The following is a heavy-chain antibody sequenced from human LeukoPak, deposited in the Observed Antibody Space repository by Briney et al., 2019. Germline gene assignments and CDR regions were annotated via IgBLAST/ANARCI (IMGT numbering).Heavy chain of an antibody. CDR1: GFTFSTYS. V-gene: IGHV3-48*02. D-gene: IGHD1-26*01. CDR3: ARGNTRGFDY. J-gene: IGHJ4*02. CDR2: ITSSSSTI. Sequence: GGSLRLSCAASGFTFSTYSMNWVRKAPGKGLEWVSRITSSSSTIYYADSVKGRFAISRDNAKNSLYLQMNSLRDEDTAVYYCARGNTRGFDYWGQGTLVTVSS.